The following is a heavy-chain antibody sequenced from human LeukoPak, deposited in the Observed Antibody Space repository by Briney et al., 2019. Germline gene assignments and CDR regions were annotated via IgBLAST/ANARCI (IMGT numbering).Heavy chain of an antibody. CDR1: GGSISSYY. Sequence: SETLSLTCTVSGGSISSYYWSWIRQPPGKGLEWIGEINHSGSTNYNPSLKSRVTISVDTSKNQFSLKLSSVTAADTAVYYCARGGGRDGYNWGRYYYYMDVWGKGTTVTVSS. J-gene: IGHJ6*03. CDR3: ARGGGRDGYNWGRYYYYMDV. D-gene: IGHD5-24*01. V-gene: IGHV4-34*01. CDR2: INHSGST.